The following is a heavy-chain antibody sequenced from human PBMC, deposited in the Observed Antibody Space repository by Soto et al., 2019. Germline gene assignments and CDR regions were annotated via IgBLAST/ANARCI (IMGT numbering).Heavy chain of an antibody. J-gene: IGHJ5*02. CDR3: ARAAQLVTNWFDP. D-gene: IGHD6-13*01. Sequence: PSETLSLTCAVSGVSISSSSWGVWVRQPPGKGLEWIGEIYHSGTTNYNPSLKSRVTISVDKSKNHFSLRLTSVTAADTAVYYCARAAQLVTNWFDPWGQGTLVTVSS. CDR2: IYHSGTT. CDR1: GVSISSSSW. V-gene: IGHV4-4*02.